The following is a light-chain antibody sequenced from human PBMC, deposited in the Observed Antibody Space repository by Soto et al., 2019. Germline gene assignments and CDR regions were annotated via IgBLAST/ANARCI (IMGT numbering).Light chain of an antibody. CDR3: RQYGSSLS. Sequence: EIVLTQSPGTLSLSPGEGATLSCRASQSVSSSYLARYQQKPGQAPRLLIYGASSRATGITDRFSGSVSETNFTPATCRLEAEDFAVYYCRQYGSSLSVGGGTKVEIK. V-gene: IGKV3-20*01. J-gene: IGKJ4*01. CDR1: QSVSSSY. CDR2: GAS.